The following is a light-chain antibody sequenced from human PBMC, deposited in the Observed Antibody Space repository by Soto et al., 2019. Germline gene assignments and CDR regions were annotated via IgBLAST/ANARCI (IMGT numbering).Light chain of an antibody. J-gene: IGKJ5*01. CDR2: DAS. V-gene: IGKV3-11*01. CDR1: QSVGSN. CDR3: QQRSNWPIT. Sequence: EIVMTQSPATLSVSPGERATLSCRASQSVGSNLAWYQHKPGQAPRLLVYDASNRATGIPARFSGSGSGTDFTLTISSLEPEDFAVYHCQQRSNWPITFGQGTRLEIK.